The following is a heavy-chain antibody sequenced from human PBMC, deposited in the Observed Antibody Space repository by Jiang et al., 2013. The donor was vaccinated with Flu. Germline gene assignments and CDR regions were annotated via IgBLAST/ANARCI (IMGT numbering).Heavy chain of an antibody. V-gene: IGHV6-1*01. CDR1: SSNSAA. CDR2: TYYRSKWYN. CDR3: ARGSWYERENWFDP. J-gene: IGHJ5*02. Sequence: SSNSAAWNWIRQSPSRGLEWLGRTYYRSKWYNDYAVSVKSRITINPDTSKNQFSLQLNSVTPEDTAVYYCARGSWYERENWFDPWGQGTLVTVSS. D-gene: IGHD6-13*01.